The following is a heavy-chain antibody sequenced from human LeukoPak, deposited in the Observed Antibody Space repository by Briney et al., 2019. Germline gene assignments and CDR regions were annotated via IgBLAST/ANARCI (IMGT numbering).Heavy chain of an antibody. D-gene: IGHD2-2*01. V-gene: IGHV4-59*08. CDR2: IYYSGRT. CDR3: ARHPDIAVVRDGFDP. J-gene: IGHJ5*02. CDR1: GGSISSYY. Sequence: SETLSPTCTVSGGSISSYYWSWIRQPPGKGLEWIGYIYYSGRTMYNPSLKSRVTISVDTSRNQFSLKLSSVTAADTAVYYCARHPDIAVVRDGFDPWGQGTLVTVSS.